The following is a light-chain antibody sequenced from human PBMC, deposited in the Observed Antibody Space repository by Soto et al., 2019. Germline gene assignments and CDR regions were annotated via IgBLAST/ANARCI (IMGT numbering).Light chain of an antibody. CDR3: NSYAGSNNWV. J-gene: IGLJ3*02. Sequence: QSALTQPPSASGSPGQSVTISCTGTSSDVGAYKYVSWYQQHPGKAPKFIIYEVNKRPSGVPERFSGSKSGNTASLTVSGLQAEDEADYYCNSYAGSNNWVFGGGTKLTVL. CDR1: SSDVGAYKY. V-gene: IGLV2-8*01. CDR2: EVN.